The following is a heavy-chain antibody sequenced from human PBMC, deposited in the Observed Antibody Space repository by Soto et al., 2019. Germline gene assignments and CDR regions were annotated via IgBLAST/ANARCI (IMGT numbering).Heavy chain of an antibody. D-gene: IGHD5-18*01. V-gene: IGHV1-69*01. J-gene: IGHJ4*02. Sequence: QVQLVQSGAEVKKPGSSVKVSCKASGGTFSSYAISWVRQAPGQGLEWMGGIIPIFGTANYAQKFQGRVTITADESTSTAYMELSSLRSEDTPVYYCARPHVIDTAMVTRGALDYWGQGTLVTVSS. CDR2: IIPIFGTA. CDR1: GGTFSSYA. CDR3: ARPHVIDTAMVTRGALDY.